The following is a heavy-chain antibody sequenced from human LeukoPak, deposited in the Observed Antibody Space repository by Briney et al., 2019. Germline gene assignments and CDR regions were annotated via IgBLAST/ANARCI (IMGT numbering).Heavy chain of an antibody. D-gene: IGHD3-10*01. CDR2: ISAYNGNT. J-gene: IGHJ5*02. Sequence: GGSVKVSCKASGYTFTSYGISWGRQAPGQGREWMGWISAYNGNTNYAQKLQGRVTMTTDTSTSTAYMELRSLRSDDTAVYYCARVLTMVRGAFNWFDPWGQGTLVTVSS. V-gene: IGHV1-18*01. CDR1: GYTFTSYG. CDR3: ARVLTMVRGAFNWFDP.